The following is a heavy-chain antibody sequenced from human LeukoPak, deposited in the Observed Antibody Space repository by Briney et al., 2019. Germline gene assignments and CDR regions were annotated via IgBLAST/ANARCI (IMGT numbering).Heavy chain of an antibody. Sequence: ASVKVSCKASGYTFTSFDISWVRQASGQGLEWMGWMNPNSGNTGYAQKFQGRVTITRSTSISTAYMELSSLRSDDTAVYYCARDKDIVLVPAATMGIMNWFDPWGQGTLVTVSS. D-gene: IGHD2-2*01. CDR1: GYTFTSFD. CDR3: ARDKDIVLVPAATMGIMNWFDP. CDR2: MNPNSGNT. V-gene: IGHV1-8*03. J-gene: IGHJ5*02.